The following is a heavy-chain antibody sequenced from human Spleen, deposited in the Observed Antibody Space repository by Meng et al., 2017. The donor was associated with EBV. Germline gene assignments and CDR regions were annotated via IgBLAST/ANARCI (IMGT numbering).Heavy chain of an antibody. V-gene: IGHV3-30*18. CDR1: GFTFSSYG. J-gene: IGHJ4*02. CDR2: ISYDGSNK. D-gene: IGHD6-19*01. CDR3: AKDLSSRYSSGLTHFDF. Sequence: VQLLESGGGLVQPGGSLSHSWAAAGFTFSSYGMHWVRQGPGKGLEWVAVISYDGSNKYYADSVKGRFTISRDNSKNTLYLQMNSLRAEDTAVYYCAKDLSSRYSSGLTHFDFWGKGTWSPSPQ.